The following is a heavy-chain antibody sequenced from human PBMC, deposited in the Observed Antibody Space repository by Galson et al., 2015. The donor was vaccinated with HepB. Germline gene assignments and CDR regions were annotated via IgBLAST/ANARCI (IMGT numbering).Heavy chain of an antibody. J-gene: IGHJ3*02. CDR3: ATGGTGITMVRGGPSEAFDI. CDR1: GYTLTELS. D-gene: IGHD3-10*01. V-gene: IGHV1-24*01. Sequence: SVKVSCKVSGYTLTELSMHWVRQAPGKGLEWMGGFDPEDGETIYAQKFQGRVTMTEDTSTDTAYMELSSRRSEDTAVYYCATGGTGITMVRGGPSEAFDIWGQGTMVTVSS. CDR2: FDPEDGET.